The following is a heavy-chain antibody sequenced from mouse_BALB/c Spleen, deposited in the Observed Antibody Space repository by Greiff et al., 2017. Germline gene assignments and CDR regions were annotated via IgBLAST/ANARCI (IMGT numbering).Heavy chain of an antibody. D-gene: IGHD1-2*01. CDR1: GFNINDYY. CDR2: IDPENGDT. J-gene: IGHJ4*01. Sequence: VQLQQSGAELVRPGASVKLSCTASGFNINDYYMHWVKQRPEQGLEWIGWIDPENGDTEYAPKFQGKATMTADTSSNTAYLQLSSLTSEDTAVYYCNEGTTATMDYWGQGTSVTVSS. V-gene: IGHV14-4*02. CDR3: NEGTTATMDY.